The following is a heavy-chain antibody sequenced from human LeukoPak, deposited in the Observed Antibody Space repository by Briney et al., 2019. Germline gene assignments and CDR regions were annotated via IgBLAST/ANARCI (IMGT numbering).Heavy chain of an antibody. CDR3: GKDEQGFGMQTSH. D-gene: IGHD1-14*01. J-gene: IGHJ4*02. CDR1: GFDFSSYA. CDR2: ITDSGGST. Sequence: PGGSLRLSCAASGFDFSSYAVSWVRQAPGKGLEWVSAITDSGGSTYYADSVKGRFTVSRDNPRNTLYLQMNSLRAEDTAVYYCGKDEQGFGMQTSHWGQGTLVTVSS. V-gene: IGHV3-23*01.